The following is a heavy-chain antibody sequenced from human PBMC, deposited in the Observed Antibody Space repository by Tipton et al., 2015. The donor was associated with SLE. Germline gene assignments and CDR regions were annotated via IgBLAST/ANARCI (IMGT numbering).Heavy chain of an antibody. D-gene: IGHD3-10*01. Sequence: SLRLSCAASGFTFSSYAMHWVRQAPGKGLEWVAVISYDGSNKYYADSVKGRFTISRDNSKNTLYLQMNSLRAEDTAVYYCARGGYYGSATEFDPWGQGTLVTVSS. CDR1: GFTFSSYA. CDR2: ISYDGSNK. CDR3: ARGGYYGSATEFDP. V-gene: IGHV3-30*04. J-gene: IGHJ5*02.